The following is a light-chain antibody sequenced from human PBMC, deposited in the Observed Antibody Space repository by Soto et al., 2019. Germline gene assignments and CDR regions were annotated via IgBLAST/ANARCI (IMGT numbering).Light chain of an antibody. CDR2: SDY. CDR3: AVWDDSLNGVV. J-gene: IGLJ2*01. V-gene: IGLV1-44*01. CDR1: TXNIGRHS. Sequence: QSVLTQSPSASATPGQRVTIYCSGSTXNIGRHSVSWYQHVPGTAPKLLIYSDYQRPSRVPDRFSGSKSGTSASLAISGLQSEDEADYYCAVWDDSLNGVVFGGGTKVTVL.